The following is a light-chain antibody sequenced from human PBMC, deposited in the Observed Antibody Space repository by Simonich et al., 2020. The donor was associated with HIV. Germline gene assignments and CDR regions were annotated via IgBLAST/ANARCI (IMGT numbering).Light chain of an antibody. V-gene: IGKV1-NL1*01. CDR2: DAS. J-gene: IGKJ2*01. CDR3: QQYFSTPYT. Sequence: IQLTQSPSSLSASVGDRVTITCRASQGISSALAWFQQKPGKAPKLLLYDASTLQSAVPSRFSGSGSGSDYTLTISSLQPEDFATYFCQQYFSTPYTFGQGTRLEIK. CDR1: QGISSA.